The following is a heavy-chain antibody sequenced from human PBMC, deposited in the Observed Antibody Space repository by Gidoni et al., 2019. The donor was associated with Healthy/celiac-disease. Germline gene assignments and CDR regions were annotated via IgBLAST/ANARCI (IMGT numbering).Heavy chain of an antibody. CDR1: GFTFSSYA. CDR3: ASQGPLGYFDY. Sequence: QVQLVESGGGVVQPGRSLRLSCAASGFTFSSYAMHWVRQAPGKGLEWVAVISYDGSNKYYADSVKGRFTISRDNSKNTLYLQMNSLRAEDTAVYYCASQGPLGYFDYWGQGTLVTVSS. CDR2: ISYDGSNK. V-gene: IGHV3-30-3*01. J-gene: IGHJ4*02.